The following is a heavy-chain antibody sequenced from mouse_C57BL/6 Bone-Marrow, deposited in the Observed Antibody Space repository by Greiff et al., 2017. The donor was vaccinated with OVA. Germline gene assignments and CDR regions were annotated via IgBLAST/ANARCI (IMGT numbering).Heavy chain of an antibody. D-gene: IGHD4-1*01. CDR3: ASNSWDADY. V-gene: IGHV3-6*01. Sequence: DVKLQESGPGLVKPSQSLSLTCSVTGYSITSGYFWNWIRQFPGNKLEWMGYLSYDGSNNYNPSLKNRISITRDTSKNQFFLKLNSVTTEDTATYYCASNSWDADYWGQGTTLTVSS. CDR1: GYSITSGYF. J-gene: IGHJ2*01. CDR2: LSYDGSN.